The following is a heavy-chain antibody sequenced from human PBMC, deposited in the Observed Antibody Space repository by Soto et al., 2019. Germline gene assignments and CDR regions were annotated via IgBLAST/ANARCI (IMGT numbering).Heavy chain of an antibody. J-gene: IGHJ5*02. D-gene: IGHD4-4*01. V-gene: IGHV1-69*05. CDR3: ARSTTSYYSNYASFSWFDP. CDR2: IIPIFGTA. CDR1: GGTFSSYA. Sequence: QVQLVQSGAEVKKPGSSVKVSCKASGGTFSSYAISWVRQAPGQGLEWMGGIIPIFGTANYTQKFQGRVTITPDESTTTAYMELSSLRSEDTAVYYCARSTTSYYSNYASFSWFDPWGQGTLVTVSS.